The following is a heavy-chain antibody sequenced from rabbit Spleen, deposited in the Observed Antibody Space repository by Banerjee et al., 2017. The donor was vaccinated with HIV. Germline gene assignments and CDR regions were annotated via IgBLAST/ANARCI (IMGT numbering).Heavy chain of an antibody. CDR2: INIVTGKS. D-gene: IGHD1-1*01. Sequence: QEQLVESGGGLVQPEGSLTLTCKASGVSLNDKDMMCWVRQAPGKGLEWIACINIVTGKSVYASWAKGRIIMSRTSSTTVTLQMTSLTVADTATYFCARDLVAIIGWNFNLWGPGTLVTVS. J-gene: IGHJ4*01. CDR1: GVSLNDKDM. V-gene: IGHV1S45*01. CDR3: ARDLVAIIGWNFNL.